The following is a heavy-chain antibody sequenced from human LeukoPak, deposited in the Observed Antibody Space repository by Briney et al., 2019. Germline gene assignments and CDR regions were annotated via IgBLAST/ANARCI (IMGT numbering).Heavy chain of an antibody. CDR2: FFHSGST. Sequence: SETLSLTCTVSGASISSYYWSWIRQPPGKGLEWIGYFFHSGSTNYNPSLKSRVTISADTSENQLSLKLRSVTAADTAVYYCGRHGGVTMIREVLVEAFDIWGQGTMVTVSS. CDR3: GRHGGVTMIREVLVEAFDI. CDR1: GASISSYY. J-gene: IGHJ3*02. D-gene: IGHD3-10*01. V-gene: IGHV4-59*08.